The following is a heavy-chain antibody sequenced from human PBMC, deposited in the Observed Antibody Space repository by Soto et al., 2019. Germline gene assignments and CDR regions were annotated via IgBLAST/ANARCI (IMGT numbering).Heavy chain of an antibody. J-gene: IGHJ4*02. D-gene: IGHD3-22*01. Sequence: GASVKVSCKASGGTFSSYAISWVRQAPGQGLEWMGGIIPIFGTANYAQKFQGRVTITADESTSTAYMELSSLRSEDTAVYYFAIGVPTYYYDSSGPGPYFDYWGQGTLVTVSS. V-gene: IGHV1-69*13. CDR3: AIGVPTYYYDSSGPGPYFDY. CDR2: IIPIFGTA. CDR1: GGTFSSYA.